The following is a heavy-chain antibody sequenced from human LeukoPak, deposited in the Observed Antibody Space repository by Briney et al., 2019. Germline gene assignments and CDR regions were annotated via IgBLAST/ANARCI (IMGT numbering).Heavy chain of an antibody. J-gene: IGHJ4*02. CDR2: ISYDGSNK. Sequence: GGSLRLSCAASGFSFSSHSMNWVRQAPGKGLEWVAVISYDGSNKYYADSVKGRFTISRDNSKNTLYLQMNSLRAEDTAVYYCAKAANTAMVSYYFDYWGQGTLVTVSS. CDR1: GFSFSSHS. CDR3: AKAANTAMVSYYFDY. D-gene: IGHD5-18*01. V-gene: IGHV3-30*18.